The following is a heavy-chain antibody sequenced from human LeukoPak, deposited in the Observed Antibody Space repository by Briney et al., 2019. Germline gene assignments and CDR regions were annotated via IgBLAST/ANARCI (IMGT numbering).Heavy chain of an antibody. J-gene: IGHJ4*02. CDR2: IYHGGST. CDR1: GASISSGGDS. V-gene: IGHV4-30-2*01. CDR3: ARGGLGVGAIRIDY. D-gene: IGHD1-26*01. Sequence: SQTLSLTCGVSGASISSGGDSWSWIRQPPGKGLEWIGYIYHGGSTYYNPSLKSRVTISVDSSKNQFSLRLSSVTAADTAMYYCARGGLGVGAIRIDYWGQGTLVTVSS.